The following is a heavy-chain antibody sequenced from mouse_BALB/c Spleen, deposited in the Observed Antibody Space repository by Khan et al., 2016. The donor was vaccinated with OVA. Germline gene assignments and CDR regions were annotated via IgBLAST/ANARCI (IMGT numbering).Heavy chain of an antibody. CDR2: INTYTGEP. CDR3: ARGTFYYAMDY. V-gene: IGHV9-1*02. J-gene: IGHJ4*01. D-gene: IGHD3-3*01. Sequence: QIQLVQSGPELKKPGETVKIFCKASGYTFINYGMNWVKQAPGKGLKWMGWINTYTGEPTYADDFKGRFAFPLATSALTAYLLINNLSNEDMATYFCARGTFYYAMDYWGQGTSVTVSA. CDR1: GYTFINYG.